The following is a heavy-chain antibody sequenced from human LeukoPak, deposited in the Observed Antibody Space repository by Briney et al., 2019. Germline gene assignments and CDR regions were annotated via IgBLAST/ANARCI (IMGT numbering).Heavy chain of an antibody. Sequence: GGSLRLSCAASGFTFSSYAMSWVRQAPGNGLEWVSAISSSGGTTYYTDSVKGRFTISRDNSKNTLYLQMNSLRAEDTAVYYCAKDLAGTTSFDYWGQGTLVTVSS. CDR1: GFTFSSYA. CDR2: ISSSGGTT. V-gene: IGHV3-23*01. D-gene: IGHD1-7*01. J-gene: IGHJ4*02. CDR3: AKDLAGTTSFDY.